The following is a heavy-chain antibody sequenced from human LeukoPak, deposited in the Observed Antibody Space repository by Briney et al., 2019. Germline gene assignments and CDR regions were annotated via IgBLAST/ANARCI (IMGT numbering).Heavy chain of an antibody. Sequence: SETPSLTCAVYGGSFSGYYWSWIRQPPGKGLEWIGEINHSGSTNYNPSLKSRVTMSVDTSKNQFSLKLSSVTAADTAVHYCARASELWFGELLYLVDWGQGTLVTVSS. CDR3: ARASELWFGELLYLVD. CDR2: INHSGST. V-gene: IGHV4-34*01. J-gene: IGHJ4*02. D-gene: IGHD3-10*01. CDR1: GGSFSGYY.